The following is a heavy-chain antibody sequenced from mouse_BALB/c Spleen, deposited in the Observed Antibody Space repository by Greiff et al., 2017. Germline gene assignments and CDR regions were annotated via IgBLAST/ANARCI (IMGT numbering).Heavy chain of an antibody. Sequence: VQLQQSGPELVKPGASVKISCKASGYAFSSSWMNWVKQRPGQGLEWIGRIYPGDGDTNYNGKFKGKATLTADKSSSTAYMQLSSLTSVDSAVYFCARGNYDGYWFAYWGQGTLVTVSA. CDR1: GYAFSSSW. J-gene: IGHJ3*01. D-gene: IGHD2-3*01. CDR3: ARGNYDGYWFAY. V-gene: IGHV1-82*01. CDR2: IYPGDGDT.